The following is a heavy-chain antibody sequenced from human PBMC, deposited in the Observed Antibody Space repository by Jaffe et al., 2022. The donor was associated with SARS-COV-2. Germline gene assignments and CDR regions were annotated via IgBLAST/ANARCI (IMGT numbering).Heavy chain of an antibody. CDR2: IWYDGTKK. CDR1: GFTFSNYG. V-gene: IGHV3-33*01. CDR3: ARGYSDCLDY. J-gene: IGHJ4*02. D-gene: IGHD2-21*01. Sequence: QVQLVESGGGVVQPGGSLRLSCAASGFTFSNYGMHWVRQAPGTGLEWVALIWYDGTKKYYTESVKGRFTISRDSSKNTLYLQMNSLRAEDTAVYYCARGYSDCLDYWGQGTLVTVSS.